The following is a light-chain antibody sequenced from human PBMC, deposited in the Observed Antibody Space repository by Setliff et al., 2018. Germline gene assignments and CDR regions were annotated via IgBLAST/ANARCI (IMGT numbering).Light chain of an antibody. CDR3: CSYGGTLYV. Sequence: QSALAQPRSVSGSPGQSVTISCTGTSSDVGGYNSVSWYQQHPDKPPKLIIYDVSTRPPGVPDRFSGSKSGNTASLTISGLQAEDEADYYCCSYGGTLYVFGTGTKV. CDR2: DVS. J-gene: IGLJ1*01. CDR1: SSDVGGYNS. V-gene: IGLV2-11*01.